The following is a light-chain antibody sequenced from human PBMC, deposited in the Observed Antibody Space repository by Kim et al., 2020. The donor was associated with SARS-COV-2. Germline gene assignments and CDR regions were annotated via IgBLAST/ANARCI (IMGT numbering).Light chain of an antibody. J-gene: IGKJ4*01. V-gene: IGKV1-17*03. Sequence: SVGDRVTFPCRASQGISSYLAWFQQKPGKVPQRLIYAASSLQSGVPSRFSGSGSGTEFTLTISSLQPEDFATYYCLQHDSYPLTFGGGTKVDIK. CDR1: QGISSY. CDR2: AAS. CDR3: LQHDSYPLT.